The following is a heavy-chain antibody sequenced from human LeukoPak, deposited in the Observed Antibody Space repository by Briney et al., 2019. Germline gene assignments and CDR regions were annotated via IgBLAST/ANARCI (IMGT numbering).Heavy chain of an antibody. CDR3: TRTPDFWSGYSD. D-gene: IGHD3-3*01. CDR2: IRSRANNYAT. J-gene: IGHJ4*02. V-gene: IGHV3-73*01. CDR1: GFTFSDSN. Sequence: PGGSLKLSCAASGFTFSDSNMHWVRQDSGKGLEWVGRIRSRANNYATAYGASVTGRFTISRDDSKNTAYLQMNSLKTEDTAVFYCTRTPDFWSGYSDWGQGTLVTVSS.